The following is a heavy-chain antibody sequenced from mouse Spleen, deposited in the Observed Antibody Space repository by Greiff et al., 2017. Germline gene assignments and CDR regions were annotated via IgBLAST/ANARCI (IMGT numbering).Heavy chain of an antibody. CDR1: GYTFTSYY. Sequence: QVQLQQSGPELVKPGASVRISCKASGYTFTSYYIHWVKQRPGQGLEWIGWIYPGNVNTKYNEKFKGKATLTADKSSSTAYMQLSSLTSEDSAVYFCARSPYSPAMDYWGQGTSVTVSS. V-gene: IGHV1S56*01. D-gene: IGHD1-1*01. CDR3: ARSPYSPAMDY. J-gene: IGHJ4*01. CDR2: IYPGNVNT.